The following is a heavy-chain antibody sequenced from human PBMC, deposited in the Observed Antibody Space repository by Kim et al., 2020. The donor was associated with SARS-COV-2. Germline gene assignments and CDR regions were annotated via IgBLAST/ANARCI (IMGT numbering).Heavy chain of an antibody. V-gene: IGHV6-1*01. D-gene: IGHD2-8*01. J-gene: IGHJ4*02. CDR2: TDCRSKWPT. CDR3: ARQMALRVDF. CDR1: GDSVSSDTAA. Sequence: SQTLSLTCAVSGDSVSSDTAAWKWIRQAPSRGLEWLGRTDCRSKWPTKYAVSVQRRRNINADTSTNQFSLQLNSVTPEDTALHYCARQMALRVDFWGQGT.